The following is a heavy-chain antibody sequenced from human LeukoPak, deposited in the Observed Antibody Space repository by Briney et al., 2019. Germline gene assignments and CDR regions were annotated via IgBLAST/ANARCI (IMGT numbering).Heavy chain of an antibody. Sequence: AGGSLRLSCAASGFTFSSYAMHWVRQAPGKGLEWVSYISSSSSTIYYADSVKGRFTISRDNAKNSLYLQMNSLRAEDTAVYYCASPFYDSSGSLDYWGQGTLVTVSS. CDR3: ASPFYDSSGSLDY. CDR1: GFTFSSYA. V-gene: IGHV3-48*04. J-gene: IGHJ4*02. CDR2: ISSSSSTI. D-gene: IGHD3-22*01.